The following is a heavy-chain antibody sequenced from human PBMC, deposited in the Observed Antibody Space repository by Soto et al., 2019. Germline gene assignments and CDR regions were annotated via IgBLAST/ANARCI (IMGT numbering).Heavy chain of an antibody. D-gene: IGHD6-19*01. J-gene: IGHJ4*02. V-gene: IGHV3-64D*06. CDR2: ITSNGGST. Sequence: GGSLRLSCSASGFTFSSYAMHWVRQAPGKGLEYVSVITSNGGSTYYADSVKGRFTISRDNSKNTLNLQMTNVDPGDTATYYCGYGSGWLTDYWGQGTRVTVSS. CDR3: GYGSGWLTDY. CDR1: GFTFSSYA.